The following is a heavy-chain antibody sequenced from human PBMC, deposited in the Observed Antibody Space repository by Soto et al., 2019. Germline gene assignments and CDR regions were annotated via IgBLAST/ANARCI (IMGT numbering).Heavy chain of an antibody. J-gene: IGHJ6*02. D-gene: IGHD6-6*01. V-gene: IGHV4-4*02. CDR3: ARSYLYSSSNWVQDYDYYGMDV. CDR1: GCSISSSNW. Sequence: SETLSLTCAVSGCSISSSNWWSWVREPPGKGLEWIGEIYHSGSTNYNPSLKSRVTISVDKSKNQFSLKLSSVTAADTAVYYSARSYLYSSSNWVQDYDYYGMDVWGQGTMVTVSS. CDR2: IYHSGST.